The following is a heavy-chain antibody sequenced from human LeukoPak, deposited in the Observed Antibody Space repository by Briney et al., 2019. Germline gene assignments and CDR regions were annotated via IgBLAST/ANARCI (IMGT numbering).Heavy chain of an antibody. CDR3: ARGSSYSPAFDI. D-gene: IGHD2-21*01. CDR1: GGPISSYY. CDR2: IYYSGST. J-gene: IGHJ3*02. Sequence: TSETLSLTCTVSGGPISSYYWSWIRQPPGKGLEWIGYIYYSGSTNYNPSLKSRVTISVDTSKNQFSLKLSSVTAADTAVYYCARGSSYSPAFDIWGQGTMVTVSS. V-gene: IGHV4-59*01.